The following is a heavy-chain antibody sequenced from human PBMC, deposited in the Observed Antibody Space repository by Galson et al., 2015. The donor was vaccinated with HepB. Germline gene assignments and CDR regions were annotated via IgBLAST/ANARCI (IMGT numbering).Heavy chain of an antibody. Sequence: SLRLSCAAFGFTFSNYAMHWVRQAPGKGLGWVALTSHDASNKYYADSVKGRFTISRDNSKNTLYLQMNSLRAEDTAVYYCANDPQYNWNDYYYYAMDVWGQGTTVTVSS. V-gene: IGHV3-30*18. D-gene: IGHD1-1*01. CDR3: ANDPQYNWNDYYYYAMDV. CDR2: TSHDASNK. J-gene: IGHJ6*02. CDR1: GFTFSNYA.